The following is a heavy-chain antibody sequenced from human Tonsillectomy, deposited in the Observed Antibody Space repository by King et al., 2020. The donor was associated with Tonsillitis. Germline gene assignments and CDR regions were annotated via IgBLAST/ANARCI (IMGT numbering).Heavy chain of an antibody. J-gene: IGHJ4*02. CDR3: AKGGQLLHYFDY. CDR1: GFTFDDYA. Sequence: VQLVESGGGLVQPGRSLRLSCAASGFTFDDYAMHWVRQAPGKGLEWVSGISWNSGSIGDADSVKGRFTISRDNAKNSLYLQMNSLRAEDTALYYCAKGGQLLHYFDYWGQGTLVTVSS. V-gene: IGHV3-9*01. CDR2: ISWNSGSI. D-gene: IGHD2-15*01.